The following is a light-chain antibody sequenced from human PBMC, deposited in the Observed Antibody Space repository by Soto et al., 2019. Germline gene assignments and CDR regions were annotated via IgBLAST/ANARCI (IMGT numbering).Light chain of an antibody. V-gene: IGKV3-20*01. Sequence: EIVLTHSPGTLSLSPGERATLSCRASQSVTNNYLAWYQQKPGQAPRLVIYGASTRATGIPDRFSASWAGTDFTLTISRLEPEDFVFYYCQQYSESPLTFGQGTKVEIK. J-gene: IGKJ1*01. CDR3: QQYSESPLT. CDR1: QSVTNNY. CDR2: GAS.